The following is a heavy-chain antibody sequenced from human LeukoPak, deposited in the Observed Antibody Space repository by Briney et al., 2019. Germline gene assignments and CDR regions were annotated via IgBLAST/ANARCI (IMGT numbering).Heavy chain of an antibody. CDR1: GGSISSGSYY. CDR2: IYTSGST. D-gene: IGHD6-13*01. J-gene: IGHJ5*02. CDR3: ASLPRLYSSNWYWFDP. Sequence: SETLSLTCTVSGGSISSGSYYWSWIRQPAGKGLEWIGRIYTSGSTNYNPSLKSRVTISVDTSKNQFSLKLRSVTAADTAVYYCASLPRLYSSNWYWFDPWGQGTLVTVSS. V-gene: IGHV4-61*02.